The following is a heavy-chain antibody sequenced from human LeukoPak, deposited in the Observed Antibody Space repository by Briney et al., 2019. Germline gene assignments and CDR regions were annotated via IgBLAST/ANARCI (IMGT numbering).Heavy chain of an antibody. CDR3: ARGYRYVVY. D-gene: IGHD6-13*01. V-gene: IGHV3-7*03. CDR1: GFTFSSCA. CDR2: INQDGSGK. J-gene: IGHJ4*02. Sequence: PGGSLRLSCAASGFTFSSCAMHWVRQAPGKGLEWVANINQDGSGKDYVDSLKGRFTISRDNTKNSLYLQMNSLRAEDTAVYYCARGYRYVVYWGQGTLVTVSS.